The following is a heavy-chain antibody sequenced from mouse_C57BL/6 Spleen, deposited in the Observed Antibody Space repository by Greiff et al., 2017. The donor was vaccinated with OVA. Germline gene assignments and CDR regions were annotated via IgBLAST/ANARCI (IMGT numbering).Heavy chain of an antibody. Sequence: EVQLVESGPGLVKPSQSLSLTCSVTGYSITSGYYWNWIRQFPGNKLEWMGYISYDGSNNYNPSLKNRISITRDTSKNQFFLKLNSVTTEDTATYYCAREQLRLRSYFDYWGQGTTLTVSS. CDR2: ISYDGSN. CDR3: AREQLRLRSYFDY. J-gene: IGHJ2*01. CDR1: GYSITSGYY. D-gene: IGHD3-2*02. V-gene: IGHV3-6*01.